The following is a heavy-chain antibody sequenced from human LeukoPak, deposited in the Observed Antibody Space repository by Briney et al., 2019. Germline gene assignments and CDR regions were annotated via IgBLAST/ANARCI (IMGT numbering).Heavy chain of an antibody. D-gene: IGHD3-22*01. Sequence: GGSLRLSCAASGFTFSSYAMSWVRQAPGKGLEWISAISGSGGSTYYADSVKGRFTISRDNSKNTLYLQMNSLRAEDTAVYYCAKDRLTYYYDSSGYYFFDYWGQGTLVTVSS. CDR3: AKDRLTYYYDSSGYYFFDY. V-gene: IGHV3-23*01. CDR1: GFTFSSYA. J-gene: IGHJ4*02. CDR2: ISGSGGST.